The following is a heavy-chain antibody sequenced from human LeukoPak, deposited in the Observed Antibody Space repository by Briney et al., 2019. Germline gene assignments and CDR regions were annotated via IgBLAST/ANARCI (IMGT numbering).Heavy chain of an antibody. CDR2: INPNSGGT. CDR1: GYTFTGYY. CDR3: VRDQVVRTLYYYYYHMDV. V-gene: IGHV1-2*02. J-gene: IGHJ6*03. Sequence: ASVKVSCKASGYTFTGYYMHWVRQAPGQGLEWMGWINPNSGGTNYAQKFQGRVTMTRDTSISTAYMELSRLRSDDTAVYYCVRDQVVRTLYYYYYHMDVWGKGTTVTVSS. D-gene: IGHD3-10*01.